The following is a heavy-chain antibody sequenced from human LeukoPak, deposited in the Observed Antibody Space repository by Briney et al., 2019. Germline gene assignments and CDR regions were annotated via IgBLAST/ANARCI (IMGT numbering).Heavy chain of an antibody. J-gene: IGHJ4*02. CDR1: GGSISSGGYY. V-gene: IGHV4-30-4*01. D-gene: IGHD4-17*01. Sequence: PSETLSLTCTVSGGSISSGGYYWSWIRQPPGKGLEWIGYIYYSGSTYYNPSLKSRVTISVDTSKNQFSLKLSSVTAADTAVYYCARVGRTTVTTGGIDYWGQGTLVTVSS. CDR3: ARVGRTTVTTGGIDY. CDR2: IYYSGST.